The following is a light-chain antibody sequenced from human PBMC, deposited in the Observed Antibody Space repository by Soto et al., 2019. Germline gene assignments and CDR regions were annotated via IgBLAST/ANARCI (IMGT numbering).Light chain of an antibody. CDR3: TSFTTTTSLAYV. Sequence: QSALTQPASVSGSPGQSITISCTGTSSDIGGYKYVSWYQQHPGKAPRLIIYEASNRPSGVSNRFSGSKSGNRASLTISGLQAEDEADYYCTSFTTTTSLAYVFGDGTKVTVL. CDR1: SSDIGGYKY. CDR2: EAS. V-gene: IGLV2-14*01. J-gene: IGLJ1*01.